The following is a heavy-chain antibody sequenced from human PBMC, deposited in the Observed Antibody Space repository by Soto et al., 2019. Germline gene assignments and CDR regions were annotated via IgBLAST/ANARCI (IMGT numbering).Heavy chain of an antibody. CDR3: AREGGATPETSSSWRKSFDI. V-gene: IGHV4-34*01. CDR1: GGSFSGYY. J-gene: IGHJ3*02. Sequence: TSETLSLTCAVYGGSFSGYYWSWIRQPPGKGLEWIGEINHSGSTNYNPSLKSRVTISVDTSKNQFSLKLSSVTAADTAVYYCAREGGATPETSSSWRKSFDIWGQGTMVTVSS. D-gene: IGHD1-26*01. CDR2: INHSGST.